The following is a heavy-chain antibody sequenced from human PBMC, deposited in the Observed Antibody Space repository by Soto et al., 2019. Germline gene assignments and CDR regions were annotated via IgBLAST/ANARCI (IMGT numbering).Heavy chain of an antibody. Sequence: PCCSTRLSRASSGVTVRSSVMHWFRKAQGKGLEWVAVISYDGSNKYYADSVKGRFTISRDNSKNTLYLQMNSLRAEDTAVYYCAIIPPLANSGSRLYNDYWGQGPLVTVSS. D-gene: IGHD1-26*01. CDR2: ISYDGSNK. CDR1: GVTVRSSV. CDR3: AIIPPLANSGSRLYNDY. V-gene: IGHV3-30-3*01. J-gene: IGHJ4*02.